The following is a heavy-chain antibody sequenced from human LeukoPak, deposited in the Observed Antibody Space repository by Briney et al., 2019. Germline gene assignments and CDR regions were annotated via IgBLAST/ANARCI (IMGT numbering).Heavy chain of an antibody. Sequence: GRSLRLSCAASGFTFSSYAMHWVRQAPGKGLEWGAVISYDGSNKYYADSVKGRFTISRDNSKNTLYLQMNSLRAEDTAVYYCARDHIPVTMVRGVILESNWFDPWGQGTLVTVSS. CDR2: ISYDGSNK. J-gene: IGHJ5*02. D-gene: IGHD3-10*01. V-gene: IGHV3-30*04. CDR3: ARDHIPVTMVRGVILESNWFDP. CDR1: GFTFSSYA.